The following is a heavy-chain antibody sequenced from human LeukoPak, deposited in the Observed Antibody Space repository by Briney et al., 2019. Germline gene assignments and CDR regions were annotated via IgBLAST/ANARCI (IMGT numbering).Heavy chain of an antibody. CDR2: ISYDGNDK. V-gene: IGHV3-30*18. J-gene: IGHJ4*02. Sequence: AGGSLRLSCAASGFTFSSYDMHWVRQAPGKGLEWVAVISYDGNDKHYADSVKGRFTISRDNSKNTLYLQMNSLRVGDTAVYYCAKDQYDYVRGEFDYWGQGTLVTVSS. CDR1: GFTFSSYD. D-gene: IGHD3-16*01. CDR3: AKDQYDYVRGEFDY.